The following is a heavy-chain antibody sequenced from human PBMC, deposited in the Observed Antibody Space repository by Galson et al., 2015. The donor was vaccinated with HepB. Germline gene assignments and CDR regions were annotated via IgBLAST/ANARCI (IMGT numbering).Heavy chain of an antibody. D-gene: IGHD3-22*01. CDR1: GYTFTSYY. V-gene: IGHV1-8*01. CDR2: MNHNSGNT. J-gene: IGHJ4*02. CDR3: ARGANDYDSRGYYYGGCDH. Sequence: SLKLSCAASGYTFTSYYMNWVRQATGQGLEWMGWMNHNSGNTCYAQNFQGRFTMTRNTTISTAYMELSSLRAEDTAVYYCARGANDYDSRGYYYGGCDHWGQGTLVTVSS.